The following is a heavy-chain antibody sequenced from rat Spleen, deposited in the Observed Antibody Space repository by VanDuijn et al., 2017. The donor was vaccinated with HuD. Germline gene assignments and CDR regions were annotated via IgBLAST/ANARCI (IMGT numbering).Heavy chain of an antibody. V-gene: IGHV5-20*01. CDR3: ARSYYSSFDY. D-gene: IGHD1-2*01. J-gene: IGHJ2*01. CDR2: IRYDGCST. Sequence: EVQLVESGGGLVQPGRSMKLSCAASGFTFNNYGMAWVRQAPKKGLEWVAYIRYDGCSTYYRDSVKGRFTVSRDNAKSSLYLQMDSLRSEDSATYYCARSYYSSFDYWGQGVMVTVSS. CDR1: GFTFNNYG.